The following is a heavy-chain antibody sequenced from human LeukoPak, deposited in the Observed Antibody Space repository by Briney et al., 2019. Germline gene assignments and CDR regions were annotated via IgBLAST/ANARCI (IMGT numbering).Heavy chain of an antibody. Sequence: ASVKVSCKASGGTFSSYAISWVRQAPGQGLERMGGIIPIFGTANYAQKFQGRVTITADKSTSTAYMELSSLRSEDTAVYYCTVYGDYEVYWGQGTLVTVSS. D-gene: IGHD4-17*01. CDR1: GGTFSSYA. V-gene: IGHV1-69*06. J-gene: IGHJ4*02. CDR3: TVYGDYEVY. CDR2: IIPIFGTA.